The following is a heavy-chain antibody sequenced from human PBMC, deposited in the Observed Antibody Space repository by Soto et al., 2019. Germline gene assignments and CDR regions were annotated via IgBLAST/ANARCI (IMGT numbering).Heavy chain of an antibody. J-gene: IGHJ4*02. CDR1: GYTFTSYG. CDR3: ARDGYCSGGSCYSVPGFDY. CDR2: ISAYNGNT. Sequence: ASVKVSCKASGYTFTSYGISWVRQAPGQGHEWMGWISAYNGNTNYAQKLQGRVTMTTDTSTSTAYMELRSLRSDDTAVYYCARDGYCSGGSCYSVPGFDYWGQGTLVTVSS. V-gene: IGHV1-18*01. D-gene: IGHD2-15*01.